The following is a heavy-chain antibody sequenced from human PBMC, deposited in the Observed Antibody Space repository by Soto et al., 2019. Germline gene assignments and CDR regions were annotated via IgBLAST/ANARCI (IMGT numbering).Heavy chain of an antibody. D-gene: IGHD6-6*01. Sequence: GGSLRLSCSASGFTFSNFVMHWVRQAPGKGLEYVAAITGNGASIYYTDPVKGRFTISRDNAKNTLSLQMNSLRVEDRAVYYCVKDRDSSSSTYGMDVWGQGTTVTVS. V-gene: IGHV3-64D*06. CDR1: GFTFSNFV. CDR2: ITGNGASI. J-gene: IGHJ6*02. CDR3: VKDRDSSSSTYGMDV.